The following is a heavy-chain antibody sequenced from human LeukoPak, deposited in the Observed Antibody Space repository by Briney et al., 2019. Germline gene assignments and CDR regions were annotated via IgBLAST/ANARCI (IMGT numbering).Heavy chain of an antibody. CDR1: GGTFSSYA. D-gene: IGHD4-11*01. CDR3: AKYHSNSRWFDP. V-gene: IGHV1-69*05. CDR2: IIPIFGTA. Sequence: SVKVSCKASGGTFSSYAISWVRQAPGQGLEWMGGIIPIFGTANYAQKFQGRVTITTDESTSTAYMELSSLRSEDTAVYYCAKYHSNSRWFDPWGQGTLVTVSS. J-gene: IGHJ5*02.